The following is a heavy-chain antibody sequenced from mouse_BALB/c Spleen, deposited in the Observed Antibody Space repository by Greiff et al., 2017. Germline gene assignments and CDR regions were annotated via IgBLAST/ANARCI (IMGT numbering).Heavy chain of an antibody. CDR3: ARGGYGSSGDY. D-gene: IGHD1-1*01. Sequence: EVKLMESGGGLVKPGGSLKLSCAASGFTFSSYAMSWVRQTPEKRLEWVASISSGGSTYYPDSVKGRFTISRDNARNILYLQMSSLRSEDTAMYYCARGGYGSSGDYWGQGTTLTVSS. V-gene: IGHV5-6-5*01. J-gene: IGHJ2*01. CDR2: ISSGGST. CDR1: GFTFSSYA.